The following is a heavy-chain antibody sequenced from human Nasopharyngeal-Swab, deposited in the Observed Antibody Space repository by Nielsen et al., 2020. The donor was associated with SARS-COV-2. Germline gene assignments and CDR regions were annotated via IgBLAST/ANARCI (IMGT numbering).Heavy chain of an antibody. D-gene: IGHD1-1*01. CDR2: INHSGST. CDR1: GGSFSGYY. Sequence: SQTLSLTCAVYGGSFSGYYWSWIRQPPGKGLEWIGEINHSGSTNYNPSLKSRVTRSVDTSKNQFSLKLSSVTAADTAVYYCARGVDWNYDYWGQGTLVTVSS. V-gene: IGHV4-34*01. J-gene: IGHJ4*02. CDR3: ARGVDWNYDY.